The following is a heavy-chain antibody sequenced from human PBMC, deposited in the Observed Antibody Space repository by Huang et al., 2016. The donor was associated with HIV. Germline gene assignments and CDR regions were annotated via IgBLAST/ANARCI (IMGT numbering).Heavy chain of an antibody. J-gene: IGHJ3*02. CDR3: ARLSAYGSGRTDAFDI. Sequence: WGVGRQPPGKGLEWIGSIYYSGSTYYNPSLKSRVTISVDTSKNQFSLKLSSVTAADTAVYYCARLSAYGSGRTDAFDIWGQGTMVTVSS. D-gene: IGHD3-10*01. CDR2: IYYSGST. V-gene: IGHV4-39*01.